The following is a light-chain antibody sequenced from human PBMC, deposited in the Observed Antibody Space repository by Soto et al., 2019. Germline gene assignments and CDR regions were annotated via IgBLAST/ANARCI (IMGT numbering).Light chain of an antibody. Sequence: DLQMNPSPFPLSGSVGDRVTIPCRASQTISSWLAWYQQKPGKAPKLLIYKASTLKSGVPSRFSGSGSGTEFTLTISSLQPEDFATYYCQHYNSYSEAFGQGTKVDIK. J-gene: IGKJ1*01. CDR1: QTISSW. V-gene: IGKV1-5*03. CDR2: KAS. CDR3: QHYNSYSEA.